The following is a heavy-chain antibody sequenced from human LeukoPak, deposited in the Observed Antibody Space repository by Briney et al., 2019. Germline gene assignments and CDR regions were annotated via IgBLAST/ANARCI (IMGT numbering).Heavy chain of an antibody. Sequence: SSETLSLTCTVSGGSISSNYWSWIRQPPGKGLEWIGYISYSGITNYNPSLKSRVTISAHTSKNQFSLKLSSVTAADTAVYYCARDSYYYGSGSYYWFDPWGQGTLVTVSS. V-gene: IGHV4-59*01. D-gene: IGHD3-10*01. CDR3: ARDSYYYGSGSYYWFDP. J-gene: IGHJ5*02. CDR2: ISYSGIT. CDR1: GGSISSNY.